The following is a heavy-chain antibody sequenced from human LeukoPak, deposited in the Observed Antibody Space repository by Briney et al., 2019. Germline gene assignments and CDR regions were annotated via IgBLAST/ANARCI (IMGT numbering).Heavy chain of an antibody. D-gene: IGHD1-1*01. CDR2: VIPIFGTA. V-gene: IGHV1-69*01. Sequence: PVQVSFQTSGGPFSSYAISWGRPAPGQGVEWMGGVIPIFGTANYAQKFQGRVTITADESTSTAYMELSSLRSEDTAVYYCARVSTTSRYGYYYYGMDVWGQGTTVTVSS. CDR1: GGPFSSYA. CDR3: ARVSTTSRYGYYYYGMDV. J-gene: IGHJ6*02.